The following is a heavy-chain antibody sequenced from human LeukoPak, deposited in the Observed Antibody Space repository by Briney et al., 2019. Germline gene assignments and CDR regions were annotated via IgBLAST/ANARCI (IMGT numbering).Heavy chain of an antibody. CDR3: ARDQDGDPSSLGY. V-gene: IGHV4-4*02. J-gene: IGHJ4*02. D-gene: IGHD7-27*01. CDR2: IYHSGST. CDR1: GGSISSSNW. Sequence: PSETLSLTCAVSGGSISSSNWWSWVRQPPGKGLEWIGEIYHSGSTNYNPSLKSRVTISVDKSKNQFSLQLNSVTPENTAVYYCARDQDGDPSSLGYWGQGTLVTVSS.